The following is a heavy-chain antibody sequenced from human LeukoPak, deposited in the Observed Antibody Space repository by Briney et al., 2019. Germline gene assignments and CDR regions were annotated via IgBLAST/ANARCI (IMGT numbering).Heavy chain of an antibody. V-gene: IGHV6-1*01. CDR1: GDSVSSKSVA. Sequence: SQTLSLTCAISGDSVSSKSVAWNWIRQSPSRGLEWLGRTYYRSKRHSEYAVSLKGRITIGPDTSRNQFSLQLNSVTPEDTAIYSCAHLCIGGGSYPDYWSQGSLVTVSS. D-gene: IGHD2-15*01. J-gene: IGHJ4*02. CDR3: AHLCIGGGSYPDY. CDR2: TYYRSKRHS.